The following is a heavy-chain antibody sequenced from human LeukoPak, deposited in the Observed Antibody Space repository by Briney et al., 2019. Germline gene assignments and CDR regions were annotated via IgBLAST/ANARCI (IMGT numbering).Heavy chain of an antibody. CDR2: IYYSGST. CDR3: AREANYYGSGSYFEGTFDH. J-gene: IGHJ4*02. D-gene: IGHD3-10*01. CDR1: GGSISSYY. Sequence: SETLSLTCTVSGGSISSYYWSWIRQPPGKGLEWIGYIYYSGSTNYNPSLKSRVTMSVDTSKNQFSLKLSSVTAADTAVYYCAREANYYGSGSYFEGTFDHWGQGSLVIVSS. V-gene: IGHV4-59*12.